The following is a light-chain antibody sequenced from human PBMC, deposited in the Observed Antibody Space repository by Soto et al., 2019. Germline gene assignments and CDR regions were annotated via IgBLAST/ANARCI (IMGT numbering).Light chain of an antibody. CDR2: EVT. CDR3: NSYTSINTLV. V-gene: IGLV2-14*01. J-gene: IGLJ3*02. CDR1: SSDVGGYNY. Sequence: QSALTQPASVSGSPGQSITISCTGTSSDVGGYNYVSWYQHHPGKAPKLMIYEVTNRPSGVSNRFSASKSGNTASLTISGLQAEDEAYYYCNSYTSINTLVFGGGTKLTVL.